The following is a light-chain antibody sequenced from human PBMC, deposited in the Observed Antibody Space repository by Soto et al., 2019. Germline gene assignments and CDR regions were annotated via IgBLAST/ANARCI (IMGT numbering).Light chain of an antibody. Sequence: DIQMTQSPSTLSATVGDTVTITCRASQSISNWLAWYHQKPGKAPKLLIYDASSLESGVPSRFSGSGSGTEFTLTISSLQPDDFATYYCQQYNSYWTFGQGTKVDI. J-gene: IGKJ1*01. CDR2: DAS. CDR1: QSISNW. V-gene: IGKV1-5*01. CDR3: QQYNSYWT.